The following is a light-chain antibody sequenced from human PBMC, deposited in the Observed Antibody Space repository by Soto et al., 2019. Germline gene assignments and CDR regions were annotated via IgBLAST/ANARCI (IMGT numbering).Light chain of an antibody. CDR2: DAS. CDR1: QSISNW. CDR3: QHYSGYPFT. Sequence: DIQMTQSPSTLSASVGDRVTITCWASQSISNWLAWYQQKPGKAPKLLIYDASNLHRGVPSTFSGSGSGTEFTLTISSLRPDDFAIYYCQHYSGYPFTFGPGTKVDIK. J-gene: IGKJ3*01. V-gene: IGKV1-5*01.